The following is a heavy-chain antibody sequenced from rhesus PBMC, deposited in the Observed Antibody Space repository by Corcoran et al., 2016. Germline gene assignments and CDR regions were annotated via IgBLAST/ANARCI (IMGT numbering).Heavy chain of an antibody. V-gene: IGHV5S1*01. J-gene: IGHJ5-2*02. D-gene: IGHD2-21*01. CDR2: ICPGDSDT. Sequence: EVQLVQSGAEVKRPGESLRISCKTSGHSFTSSWISWVRRMPGKGLVWMGSICPGDSDTRYNPSFQGHVTISADKSISTTYLQWSSLKASDTATYYCAKDQGWVWGRGVLVTVSS. CDR1: GHSFTSSW. CDR3: AKDQGWV.